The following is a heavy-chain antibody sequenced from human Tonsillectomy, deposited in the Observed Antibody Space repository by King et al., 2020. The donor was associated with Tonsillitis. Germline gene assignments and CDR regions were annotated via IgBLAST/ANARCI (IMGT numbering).Heavy chain of an antibody. CDR1: GGSISSSSYY. J-gene: IGHJ3*02. CDR2: IYYSGST. Sequence: LQLQESGPGLVKPSETLSLTCTVSGGSISSSSYYWGWIRQPPGKGLERIGSIYYSGSTYYNPSLKSRVTISVDTSKNQFSLKLSSVTAADTAVYYCAHYDSSGYYYNIDAFDIWGQGTLVTVSS. CDR3: AHYDSSGYYYNIDAFDI. D-gene: IGHD3-22*01. V-gene: IGHV4-39*01.